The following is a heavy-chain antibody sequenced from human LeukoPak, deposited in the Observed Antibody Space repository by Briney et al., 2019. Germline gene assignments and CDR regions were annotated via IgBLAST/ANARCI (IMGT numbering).Heavy chain of an antibody. J-gene: IGHJ4*02. CDR1: GGSLRDTNYY. D-gene: IGHD3-9*01. V-gene: IGHV4-39*07. CDR3: ARLYYDILTGYYNPPGY. Sequence: SETLSLTCTVSGGSLRDTNYYWAWIRQPPGRTLEWIGSIYYTGTTFDNPSLQSRVTLSVDTSKNHFSLRLTSVTAEDTAVYYCARLYYDILTGYYNPPGYWGQGTLVTVSS. CDR2: IYYTGTT.